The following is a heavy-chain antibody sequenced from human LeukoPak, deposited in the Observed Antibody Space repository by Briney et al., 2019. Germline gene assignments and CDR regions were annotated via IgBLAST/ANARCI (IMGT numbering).Heavy chain of an antibody. CDR2: INPNSGGT. CDR1: GYTFTGYY. V-gene: IGHV1-2*02. Sequence: GASVKVSCKASGYTFTGYYMHWVRQAPGQELEWMGWINPNSGGTNYAQKFQGRVTMTRDTSISTAYMELSRLRSDDTAVYYCARPRSIAAAGTGFDYWGQGTLVTVSS. CDR3: ARPRSIAAAGTGFDY. D-gene: IGHD6-13*01. J-gene: IGHJ4*02.